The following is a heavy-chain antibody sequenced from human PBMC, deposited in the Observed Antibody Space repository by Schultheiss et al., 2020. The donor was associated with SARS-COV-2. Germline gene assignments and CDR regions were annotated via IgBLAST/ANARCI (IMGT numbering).Heavy chain of an antibody. CDR2: INPNSGGT. CDR3: ARDNASGGTGDAFDI. V-gene: IGHV1-2*02. Sequence: ASVKVSCKASGYTFTGYYMHWVRQAPGQGLEWMGWINPNSGGTNYAQKFQGRVTITADESTSTAYMELRSLRSDDTAIYYCARDNASGGTGDAFDIWGQGTMVTVSS. J-gene: IGHJ3*02. CDR1: GYTFTGYY. D-gene: IGHD1-1*01.